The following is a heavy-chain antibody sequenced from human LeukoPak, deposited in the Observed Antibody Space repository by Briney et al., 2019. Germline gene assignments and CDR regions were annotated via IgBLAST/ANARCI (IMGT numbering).Heavy chain of an antibody. CDR1: GFTFSSYW. CDR3: ARDSPHYYDSSGYWFDP. D-gene: IGHD3-22*01. V-gene: IGHV3-7*01. J-gene: IGHJ5*02. Sequence: GGSLRLSCAASGFTFSSYWMSWVRQAPGKGLEWVANIKQDGSGKYYVDSVKGRFTISRDNAKNSLYLQMNSLRAEDTAVYYCARDSPHYYDSSGYWFDPWGQGTLVTVS. CDR2: IKQDGSGK.